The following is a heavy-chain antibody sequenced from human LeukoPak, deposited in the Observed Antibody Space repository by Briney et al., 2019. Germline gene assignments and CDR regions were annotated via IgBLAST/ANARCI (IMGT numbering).Heavy chain of an antibody. CDR2: IRSDGSTT. Sequence: GGSLRLSCVESRFTFSNFWMHWVRQAPGKGLVWVARIRSDGSTTDYADSVKGRFTISRDNAKNTLYLEMNSLRAEDTAVYYCAKDEFVVPAAIGWFDPWGQGTLVTVSS. CDR1: RFTFSNFW. J-gene: IGHJ5*02. CDR3: AKDEFVVPAAIGWFDP. V-gene: IGHV3-74*01. D-gene: IGHD2-2*01.